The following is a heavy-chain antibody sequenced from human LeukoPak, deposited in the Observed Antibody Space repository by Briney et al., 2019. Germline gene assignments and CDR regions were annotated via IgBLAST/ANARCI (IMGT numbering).Heavy chain of an antibody. Sequence: GGSLRLSCAASGFTFSSYGMHWVRQAPGKGLEWVAVISYDGSNKYYADSVKGRFTISRDNSKNTLHLQMNSLKTEDTAVYYCTTDGIAAALGYWGQGTLVTVSS. V-gene: IGHV3-30*03. J-gene: IGHJ4*02. CDR1: GFTFSSYG. D-gene: IGHD6-13*01. CDR2: ISYDGSNK. CDR3: TTDGIAAALGY.